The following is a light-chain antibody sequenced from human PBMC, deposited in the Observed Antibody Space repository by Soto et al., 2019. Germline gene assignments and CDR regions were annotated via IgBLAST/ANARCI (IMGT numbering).Light chain of an antibody. Sequence: QSVLTQPPSVSAAPGQTVTISCSGSSSNIGKNYVSWYQRLPGTAPKLLIYDNNERSSGIPDRFSGSKSGTSATLGIAGLQTGDEADYYCGTWDTSLSAVVFGGGTQLTVL. V-gene: IGLV1-51*01. CDR2: DNN. CDR3: GTWDTSLSAVV. CDR1: SSNIGKNY. J-gene: IGLJ2*01.